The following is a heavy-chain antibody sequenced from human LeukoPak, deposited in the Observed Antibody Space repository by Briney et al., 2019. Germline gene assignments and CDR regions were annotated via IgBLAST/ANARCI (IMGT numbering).Heavy chain of an antibody. V-gene: IGHV3-11*04. Sequence: GGSLRLSCAASGFTFSDYYMTWIRQAPGEGLEWVSYISSGAKTTSYADSVKGRFTISRDNSKNTLYLQMNSLRAEDTAVYYCARSGNFWSGYYHYWGQGTLVTVSS. D-gene: IGHD3-3*01. CDR3: ARSGNFWSGYYHY. CDR1: GFTFSDYY. CDR2: ISSGAKTT. J-gene: IGHJ4*02.